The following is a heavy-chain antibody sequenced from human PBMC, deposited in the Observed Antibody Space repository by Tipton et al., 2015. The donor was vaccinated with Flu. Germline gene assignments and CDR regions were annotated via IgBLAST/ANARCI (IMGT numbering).Heavy chain of an antibody. Sequence: TLSLTCTVSGDSISDYYWSWIRQPPGKGLEWIGYIYYSGSTNYNPSLKSRATISVETSKNQFSLKLRSVTAADTAGYYCTRGRRSGCRGHWFDPWGQGTLVTVSS. J-gene: IGHJ5*02. CDR1: GDSISDYY. V-gene: IGHV4-59*01. CDR2: IYYSGST. CDR3: TRGRRSGCRGHWFDP. D-gene: IGHD6-19*01.